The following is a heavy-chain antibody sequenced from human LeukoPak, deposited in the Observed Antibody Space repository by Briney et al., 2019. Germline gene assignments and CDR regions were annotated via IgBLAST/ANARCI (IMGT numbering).Heavy chain of an antibody. V-gene: IGHV4-34*01. Sequence: SETLSLTCAIYSESFSGYFWSWIRQPPGKGLEWIGEINYSGSTNYNPSFKSRVTISIDTSKNQFSLKLSSVTPADTAVYYCARLHYYGSGSYPMTGNWFDPWGQGTLVTVSS. CDR2: INYSGST. J-gene: IGHJ5*02. CDR3: ARLHYYGSGSYPMTGNWFDP. CDR1: SESFSGYF. D-gene: IGHD3-10*01.